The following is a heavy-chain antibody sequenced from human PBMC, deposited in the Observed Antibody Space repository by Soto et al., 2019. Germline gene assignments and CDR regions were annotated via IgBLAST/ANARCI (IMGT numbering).Heavy chain of an antibody. CDR3: ARGGSYVGFDS. V-gene: IGHV4-61*01. CDR1: SGSLNSSSHY. J-gene: IGHJ4*02. Sequence: QVQLQESGPGLVKPSETLSLTCTVSSGSLNSSSHYWSWIRQPPGKGLEWIGSIHYFGSTKYNPSLGSRVVISVDTSKNQSSLKVPSVTAADTAIYFCARGGSYVGFDSWGQGARVTVSS. CDR2: IHYFGST. D-gene: IGHD1-26*01.